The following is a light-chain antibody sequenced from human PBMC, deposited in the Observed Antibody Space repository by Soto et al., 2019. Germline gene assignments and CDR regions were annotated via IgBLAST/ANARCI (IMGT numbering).Light chain of an antibody. CDR1: QSVSSNY. CDR3: HQYGSSLLT. V-gene: IGKV3-20*01. CDR2: GAS. Sequence: EIVLTQSPGTLSLSPGERATLSCRASQSVSSNYLAWYQQKPGQAPRLLIYGASSRATGVPDRFSGSGSGTDFTLTISTLEPEDFAVYFCHQYGSSLLTFGPGTKVHIK. J-gene: IGKJ3*01.